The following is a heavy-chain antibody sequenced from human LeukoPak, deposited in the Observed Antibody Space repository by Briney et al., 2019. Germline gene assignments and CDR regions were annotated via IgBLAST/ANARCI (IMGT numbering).Heavy chain of an antibody. V-gene: IGHV3-66*02. J-gene: IGHJ4*02. CDR2: IYSGGST. CDR3: ARDQCSGSSCYEGAFDY. D-gene: IGHD2-15*01. Sequence: QSGGSLRLSCAASGFTVSSNYMSWVRQAPGKGLEWVSVIYSGGSTYYADSVKGRFTISRDNSKNTLYLQMNSLRAEDTAVYYCARDQCSGSSCYEGAFDYWGQGTLVTVSS. CDR1: GFTVSSNY.